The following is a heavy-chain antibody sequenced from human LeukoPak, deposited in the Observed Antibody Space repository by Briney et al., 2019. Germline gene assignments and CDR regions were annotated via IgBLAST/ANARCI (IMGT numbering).Heavy chain of an antibody. CDR3: AKDGATAGYCTNGVCPPRYWFDP. J-gene: IGHJ5*02. CDR1: GFTFSSYA. Sequence: GGSLRLSCAASGFTFSSYAMSWVRQAPGKGLEWVSAISGSGGSTYYADSAKGRFTISRDNSKNTLYLQMNSLRAEDTAVYYCAKDGATAGYCTNGVCPPRYWFDPWGQGTLVTVSS. V-gene: IGHV3-23*01. CDR2: ISGSGGST. D-gene: IGHD2-8*01.